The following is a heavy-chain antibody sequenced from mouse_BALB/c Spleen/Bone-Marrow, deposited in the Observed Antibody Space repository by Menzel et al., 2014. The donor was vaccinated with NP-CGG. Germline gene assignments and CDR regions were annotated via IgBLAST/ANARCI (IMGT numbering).Heavy chain of an antibody. D-gene: IGHD1-1*01. Sequence: VQLQQSGAELAKPGASVKMSCKASGYTFTSYWMHWVKQRPGQGLEWIGYINPSTGYTESNQKFKDKATLTADKSSSTAYMQLSSLTSEDSAVYYCARQITTVDYAMDYWGQGTSVTVSS. V-gene: IGHV1-7*01. CDR3: ARQITTVDYAMDY. CDR1: GYTFTSYW. CDR2: INPSTGYT. J-gene: IGHJ4*01.